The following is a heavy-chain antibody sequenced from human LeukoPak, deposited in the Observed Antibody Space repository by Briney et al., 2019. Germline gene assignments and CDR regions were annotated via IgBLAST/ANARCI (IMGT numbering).Heavy chain of an antibody. D-gene: IGHD3-16*02. CDR2: INAGNGNT. CDR1: GYTFTSYA. CDR3: ARGLDMITFGGVIVAPPGY. Sequence: ASVKVSCKASGYTFTSYAMHWVRQAPGQRLEWMGWINAGNGNTKYSQKFQGRVTITRDTSASTAYMELSSLRSEDTAVYYCARGLDMITFGGVIVAPPGYWGQGTLVTVSS. J-gene: IGHJ4*02. V-gene: IGHV1-3*01.